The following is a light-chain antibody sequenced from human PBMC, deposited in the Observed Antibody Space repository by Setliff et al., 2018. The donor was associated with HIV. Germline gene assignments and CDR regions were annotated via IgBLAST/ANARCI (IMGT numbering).Light chain of an antibody. CDR2: EVR. V-gene: IGLV2-14*01. CDR1: SSDVGGYNY. Sequence: QSALTQPASVSGSPGQSITISCTGTSSDVGGYNYVSWYQQHPGKAPKLIIYEVRNRPSGVSNRFSGSKSGNMASLTISGLQAEDEGDYYCSSYAITNTLPFGTGTKVTV. CDR3: SSYAITNTLP. J-gene: IGLJ1*01.